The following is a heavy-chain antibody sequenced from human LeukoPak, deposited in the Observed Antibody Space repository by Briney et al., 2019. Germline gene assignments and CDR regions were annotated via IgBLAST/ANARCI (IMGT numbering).Heavy chain of an antibody. D-gene: IGHD3-10*01. Sequence: GESLKISCKGSGFRFTSNWIGWARQMPGKGLEWMGIIYPGDSDSRYSPSFQGQVTISADKSISTAYLQWSSLKASDTAMYYCARLLRYGSGSYFDYWGQGSLVTVSS. J-gene: IGHJ4*02. CDR1: GFRFTSNW. V-gene: IGHV5-51*01. CDR3: ARLLRYGSGSYFDY. CDR2: IYPGDSDS.